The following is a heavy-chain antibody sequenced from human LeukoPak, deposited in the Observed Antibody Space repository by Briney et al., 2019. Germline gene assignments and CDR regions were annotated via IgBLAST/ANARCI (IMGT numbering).Heavy chain of an antibody. Sequence: ASVKVSCKASGYTFTNYGISWVRQAPGQGLEWMGWISAYNGNTNYAQKLQGRVTMTTDTSTSTAYMELSSLRSEDTAVYYCARDGAKAAAGTFDYWGQGTLVTVSS. CDR2: ISAYNGNT. J-gene: IGHJ4*02. CDR1: GYTFTNYG. D-gene: IGHD6-13*01. V-gene: IGHV1-18*01. CDR3: ARDGAKAAAGTFDY.